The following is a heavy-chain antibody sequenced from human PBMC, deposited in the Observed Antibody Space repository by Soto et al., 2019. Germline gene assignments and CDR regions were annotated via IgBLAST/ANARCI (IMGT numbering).Heavy chain of an antibody. CDR2: INIDGTEK. Sequence: EVQLVESGGALVQPGGSLRLSCATSGFTFTHYWMNWVRQAPGKGLEWVANINIDGTEKNYGDSVKGRFTISRDNAKNSLYLQMDSLRDEDMAVYYCARNRGWEMLDYWGQGTLVTVSS. J-gene: IGHJ4*02. V-gene: IGHV3-7*01. CDR1: GFTFTHYW. D-gene: IGHD6-19*01. CDR3: ARNRGWEMLDY.